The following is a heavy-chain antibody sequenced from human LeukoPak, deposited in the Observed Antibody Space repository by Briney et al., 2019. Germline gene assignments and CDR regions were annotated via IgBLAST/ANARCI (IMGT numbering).Heavy chain of an antibody. CDR1: DDSITMYY. CDR2: INYSGSS. Sequence: SETLSLTCTVSDDSITMYYWTWIRQPPGRGLEWLAYINYSGSSNYSPSLKSRLTISVDTSKNQFSLKLSSVTAADTAVYYCASRTPTVTNYWGQGTLVTVSS. V-gene: IGHV4-59*08. D-gene: IGHD4-17*01. CDR3: ASRTPTVTNY. J-gene: IGHJ4*02.